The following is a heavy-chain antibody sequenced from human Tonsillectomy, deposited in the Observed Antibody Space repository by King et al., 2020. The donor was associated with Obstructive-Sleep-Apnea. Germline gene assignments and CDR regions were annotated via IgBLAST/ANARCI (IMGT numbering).Heavy chain of an antibody. J-gene: IGHJ4*02. CDR2: ISYAGGNK. CDR3: LGYCSSTSCSVAY. Sequence: VQLMESGGGVVQPGTSLRLSCASSGFTFSSSVMHWVRQAPGKRLEWVAVISYAGGNKNYADSVKGGFTISRDNSKNTLYLQMNRLRPEDTDVYYCLGYCSSTSCSVAYWGQGTLVTVSS. V-gene: IGHV3-30*04. CDR1: GFTFSSSV. D-gene: IGHD2-2*01.